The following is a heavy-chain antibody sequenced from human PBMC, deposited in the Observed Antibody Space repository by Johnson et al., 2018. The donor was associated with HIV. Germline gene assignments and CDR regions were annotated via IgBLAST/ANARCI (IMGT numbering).Heavy chain of an antibody. Sequence: MQLVESGGGLVQPGGSLRLSCAASGFIFSSYDMHWVRQATGRGLEWVSGIGTAGDTYYPGSVKGRFTISRENAKNSLYLQMDSLRAGDTALYYCARAKRDYYGSGVPDAFDIWGQGTMVTVSS. D-gene: IGHD3-10*01. J-gene: IGHJ3*02. CDR2: IGTAGDT. CDR1: GFIFSSYD. V-gene: IGHV3-13*01. CDR3: ARAKRDYYGSGVPDAFDI.